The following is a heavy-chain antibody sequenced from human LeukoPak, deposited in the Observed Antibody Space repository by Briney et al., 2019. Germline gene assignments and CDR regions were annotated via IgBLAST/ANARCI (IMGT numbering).Heavy chain of an antibody. CDR1: GGTPRNYA. J-gene: IGHJ6*02. D-gene: IGHD6-19*01. CDR2: FSRRGSGGNT. V-gene: IGHV3-23*01. CDR3: ARWEELSGRPYYYYGMDV. Sequence: GSLRPPCVASGGTPRNYAMSWARQAPGKGLGGVSGFSRRGSGGNTYYADSVKGRFTISRDNAKNSLYLQVNSLRAEDTAVYYCARWEELSGRPYYYYGMDVWGQGTTVTVSS.